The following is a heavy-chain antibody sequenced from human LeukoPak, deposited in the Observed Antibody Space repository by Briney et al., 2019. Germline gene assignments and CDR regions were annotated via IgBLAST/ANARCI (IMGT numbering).Heavy chain of an antibody. CDR1: GFTFSHFW. Sequence: GGSLRLSCAASGFTFSHFWMSWVRQAPGKGLEWVAYIKKTGSETYYVDSVKGRFTISRDNSKNTLYLEKNSLRTEDTAVYHCAKDLYDNDWYNYFDPWGQGALVTVSS. V-gene: IGHV3-7*01. CDR3: AKDLYDNDWYNYFDP. D-gene: IGHD5-24*01. CDR2: IKKTGSET. J-gene: IGHJ5*02.